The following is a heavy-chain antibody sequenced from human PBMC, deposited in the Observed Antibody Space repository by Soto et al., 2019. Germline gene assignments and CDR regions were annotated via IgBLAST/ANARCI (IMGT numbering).Heavy chain of an antibody. V-gene: IGHV2-26*01. J-gene: IGHJ5*02. Sequence: QVTLKESGPVLVKPTETLTLRCTVSGSSITDSEMGVSRIRQPPGQPLEWLAHIDSSGEKSYRTFLKSRLAISKDTSKNQIVLTMTNMDPADTATYYCARRHLAVAVSPWFDPWGQGIPVTVSS. CDR1: GSSITDSEMG. D-gene: IGHD6-19*01. CDR2: IDSSGEK. CDR3: ARRHLAVAVSPWFDP.